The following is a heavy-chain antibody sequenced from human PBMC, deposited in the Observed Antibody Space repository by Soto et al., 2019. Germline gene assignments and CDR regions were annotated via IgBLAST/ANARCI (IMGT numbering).Heavy chain of an antibody. CDR3: ARVVWSAQYSSGWPDPRLNWFDP. CDR2: IYPGDSDT. Sequence: PGESLKLSCKGSGYSFTSYWIGWVRQMPWEGLEWIGIIYPGDSDTRYSPSFQGQVTISADKSISTAYLQWRSLRSDDTAVYYCARVVWSAQYSSGWPDPRLNWFDPWGQGTLVTVSS. D-gene: IGHD6-19*01. CDR1: GYSFTSYW. J-gene: IGHJ5*02. V-gene: IGHV5-51*01.